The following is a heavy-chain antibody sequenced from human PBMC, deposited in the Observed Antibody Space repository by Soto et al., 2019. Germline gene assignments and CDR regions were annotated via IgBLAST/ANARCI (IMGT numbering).Heavy chain of an antibody. V-gene: IGHV4-4*02. Sequence: SETLSLTCAVSGGSISSSNWWSWVRQPPGRGLGWIGEIYHSGSTNYNPSLKSRVTISVDKSKNQFSLKLSSVPAADTAVYYCARDLGSGLRSFDYWGQGTLVTVS. J-gene: IGHJ4*02. CDR1: GGSISSSNW. CDR2: IYHSGST. D-gene: IGHD6-19*01. CDR3: ARDLGSGLRSFDY.